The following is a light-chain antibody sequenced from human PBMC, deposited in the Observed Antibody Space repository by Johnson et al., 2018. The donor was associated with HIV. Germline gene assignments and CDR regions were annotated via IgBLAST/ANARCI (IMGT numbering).Light chain of an antibody. Sequence: VLTQPPSVSAAPGQKVTISCSGSSSNIGNNYVSWYQQLPGTAPKLLIYENNKRPSGIPDRFSGSKSGTSATLGITGLQTGDEADYYCGTWDSSLSAGEVFGTGTKVTVL. CDR3: GTWDSSLSAGEV. CDR2: ENN. J-gene: IGLJ1*01. CDR1: SSNIGNNY. V-gene: IGLV1-51*02.